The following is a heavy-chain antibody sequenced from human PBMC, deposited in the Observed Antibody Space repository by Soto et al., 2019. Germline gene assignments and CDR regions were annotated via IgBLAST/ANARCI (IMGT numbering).Heavy chain of an antibody. CDR1: GGSISSGGYY. D-gene: IGHD2-2*01. CDR2: IYYSGST. V-gene: IGHV4-31*03. Sequence: PSETLSLTCTVSGGSISSGGYYWSWIRQHPGKGLECVGYIYYSGSTYYNPSLKSRVTISVDTSKNQFSLKLSSVTAADTAVYFCARDASCSTLLGCFSDIWGQGTMLTVS. J-gene: IGHJ3*02. CDR3: ARDASCSTLLGCFSDI.